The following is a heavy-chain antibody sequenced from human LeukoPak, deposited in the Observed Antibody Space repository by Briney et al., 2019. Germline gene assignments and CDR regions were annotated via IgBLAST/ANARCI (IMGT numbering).Heavy chain of an antibody. J-gene: IGHJ3*02. CDR1: GFTYTTYA. D-gene: IGHD2-2*01. CDR3: ASSHCSTSCYNAFDI. CDR2: ISDDGSNK. V-gene: IGHV3-30-3*01. Sequence: PGGSLRLPCAASGFTYTTYAMHWVRQAPGKGLEWVAVISDDGSNKYYADSVKGRFTISRDNSKNTLFLQMDSLRPEDTALYYCASSHCSTSCYNAFDIWGQGTMVTVSS.